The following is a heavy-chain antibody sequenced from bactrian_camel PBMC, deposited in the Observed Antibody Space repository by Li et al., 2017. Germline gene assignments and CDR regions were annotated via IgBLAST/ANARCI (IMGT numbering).Heavy chain of an antibody. J-gene: IGHJ4*01. CDR2: IDSDGST. CDR1: RYSVSTNL. V-gene: IGHV3S53*01. Sequence: HVQLVESGGGSVQAGGSLRLSCAASRYSVSTNLMGWFRQAPGKEREGVATIDSDGSTSYADSVKGRFTISRDNAANTVYLQLNNLKTEDTAMYYCVAPDSLHGQLEVVNIAVVVTVGERARGPRSPSP. D-gene: IGHD2*01.